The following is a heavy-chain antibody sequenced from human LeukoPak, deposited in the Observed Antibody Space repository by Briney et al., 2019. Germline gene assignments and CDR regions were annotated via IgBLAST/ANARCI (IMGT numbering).Heavy chain of an antibody. CDR1: GGSISSSSYY. Sequence: SETLSLTCTVSGGSISSSSYYWGWIRQPPGKGLEWIGSIYYSRSTYYNPSLKSRVTISVDTSKNQFSLKLSSVTAADTAVYYCARPGLGVAAAENDYWGQGTLVTVSS. V-gene: IGHV4-39*01. D-gene: IGHD6-13*01. J-gene: IGHJ4*02. CDR2: IYYSRST. CDR3: ARPGLGVAAAENDY.